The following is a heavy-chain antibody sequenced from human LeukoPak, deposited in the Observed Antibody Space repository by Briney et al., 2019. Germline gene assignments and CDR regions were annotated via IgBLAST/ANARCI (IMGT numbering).Heavy chain of an antibody. D-gene: IGHD3-22*01. CDR3: ARKLYDSSRYGQTYYFDN. Sequence: ASVKVSCKASGYTFTAYYIHWVRQAPGQRLEWMGWVSPNNGGTNYAQKFQGRVTMTRDTSISTLYMDLNSLRSDDTAVYYCARKLYDSSRYGQTYYFDNWGQGTLVTVSS. CDR1: GYTFTAYY. V-gene: IGHV1-2*02. CDR2: VSPNNGGT. J-gene: IGHJ4*02.